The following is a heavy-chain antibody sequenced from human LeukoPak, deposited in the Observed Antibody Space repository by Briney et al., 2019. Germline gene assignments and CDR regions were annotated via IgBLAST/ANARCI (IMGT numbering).Heavy chain of an antibody. CDR1: GYTFTSYG. CDR3: ARDSKLYSGSSWDCYNYMDV. J-gene: IGHJ6*03. V-gene: IGHV1-18*01. CDR2: ISGYDANT. D-gene: IGHD6-6*01. Sequence: ASVKVSCKASGYTFTSYGISWVRQAPGQGLEWIGWISGYDANTNYAQKFQGIVTMTTDTSTSTAYMELRSLRSDDTAVYYCARDSKLYSGSSWDCYNYMDVWGEGTTVTVSS.